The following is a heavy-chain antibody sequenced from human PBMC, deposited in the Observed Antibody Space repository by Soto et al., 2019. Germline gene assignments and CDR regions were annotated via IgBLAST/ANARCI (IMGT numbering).Heavy chain of an antibody. J-gene: IGHJ4*02. CDR3: GRGDTDCSSTSCYVY. D-gene: IGHD2-2*01. V-gene: IGHV1-69*02. Sequence: QVQLVQSGAEVKKPGSSVKVSCKASGGTFSSDTISWVRQAPGQGLEWMGRIIPILGIANYAQKFQGRVTITADKSTSTAYMELSSLRSEETAVYYCGRGDTDCSSTSCYVYWGQGTLVTVSS. CDR2: IIPILGIA. CDR1: GGTFSSDT.